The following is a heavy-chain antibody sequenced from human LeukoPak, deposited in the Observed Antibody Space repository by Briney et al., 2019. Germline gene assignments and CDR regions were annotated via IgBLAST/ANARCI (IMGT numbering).Heavy chain of an antibody. CDR2: ISWNSGSI. Sequence: GGPLRLSCAASGFTFDDYAMHWVRQAPGKGLEWVSGISWNSGSIGYADSVKGRFTISRDNAKNSLYLQMNSLRAEDTALYYCAKASSSGWYVPLDYWGQGTLVTVSS. CDR3: AKASSSGWYVPLDY. D-gene: IGHD6-19*01. CDR1: GFTFDDYA. V-gene: IGHV3-9*01. J-gene: IGHJ4*02.